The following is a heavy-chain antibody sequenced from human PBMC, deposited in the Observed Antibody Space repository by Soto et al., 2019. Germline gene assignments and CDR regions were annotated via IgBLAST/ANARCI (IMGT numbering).Heavy chain of an antibody. Sequence: GGSLRLSCAASGFTVSSNYMSWVRQAPGKGLEWVSVIYSGGSTYYADSVKGRFTISRDNSKNTLYLQMNSLRAEDTAVYYWASLNGGSMVRGVAGAFDIWGQGTMVTVSS. CDR1: GFTVSSNY. D-gene: IGHD3-10*01. CDR3: ASLNGGSMVRGVAGAFDI. V-gene: IGHV3-66*01. CDR2: IYSGGST. J-gene: IGHJ3*02.